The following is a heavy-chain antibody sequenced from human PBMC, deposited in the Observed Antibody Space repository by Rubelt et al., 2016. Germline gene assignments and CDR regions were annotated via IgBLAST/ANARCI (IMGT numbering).Heavy chain of an antibody. CDR3: ARDSFNVVATWLNYYGMDV. J-gene: IGHJ6*02. Sequence: GFTFSDYYMSWIRQAPGKGLEWVSYISSSGSTIYYADSVKGRFTISRDNAKNSLYLQMNSLRAEDTAVYYCARDSFNVVATWLNYYGMDVWGQGTTVTVSS. CDR2: ISSSGSTI. D-gene: IGHD5-12*01. V-gene: IGHV3-11*01. CDR1: GFTFSDYY.